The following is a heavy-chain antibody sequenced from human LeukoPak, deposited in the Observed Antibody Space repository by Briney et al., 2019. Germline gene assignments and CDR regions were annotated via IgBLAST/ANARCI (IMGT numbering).Heavy chain of an antibody. CDR3: ARVNPLMAPGAVDI. Sequence: GGSLRLSCAASGFTVSNNFMTWVRQAPGKGLAWVANIKQDGSAKYYMDSVKGRFTISRDNAKNSLYLQMNSLGVEDTAVYYCARVNPLMAPGAVDIWGQGTKVAVSS. D-gene: IGHD2-8*01. CDR1: GFTVSNNF. CDR2: IKQDGSAK. V-gene: IGHV3-7*01. J-gene: IGHJ3*02.